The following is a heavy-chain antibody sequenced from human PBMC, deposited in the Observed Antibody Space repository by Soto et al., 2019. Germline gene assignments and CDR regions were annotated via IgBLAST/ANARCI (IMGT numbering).Heavy chain of an antibody. J-gene: IGHJ4*02. V-gene: IGHV5-51*01. CDR3: ARESEDLTSNFDY. CDR2: IYPDDSDI. Sequence: GESLKISCKGSGYNFPTYWIAWVRQMPGRGLEWMGIIYPDDSDIRYSPAFEGLVTISADRSLSTAYLQWNSLRASDTAVYYCARESEDLTSNFDYWGQGTLVTVSS. CDR1: GYNFPTYW.